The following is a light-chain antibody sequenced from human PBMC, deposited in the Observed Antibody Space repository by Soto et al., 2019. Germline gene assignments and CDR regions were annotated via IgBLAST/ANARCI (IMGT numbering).Light chain of an antibody. CDR3: QQYDSFSRT. Sequence: DIQMTQSPSTLSASVGDRVTITCRASQSISSWLAWYQQKPGKAPKLLIYKASSLEGGVPSRFSGSGSGTEFTVTVSSLQPDDFATYYCQQYDSFSRTFGQGTKVEIK. CDR2: KAS. J-gene: IGKJ1*01. V-gene: IGKV1-5*03. CDR1: QSISSW.